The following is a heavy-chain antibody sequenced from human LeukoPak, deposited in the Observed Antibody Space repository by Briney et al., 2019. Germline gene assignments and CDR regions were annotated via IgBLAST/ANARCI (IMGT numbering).Heavy chain of an antibody. CDR3: ASDVTYHGSDWFDP. J-gene: IGHJ5*02. D-gene: IGHD2-15*01. CDR1: ELTFSSYS. V-gene: IGHV3-48*04. CDR2: ISSTASSI. Sequence: GGSLRLSCAASELTFSSYSMSWVRQAPGKGLEWVSYISSTASSIYYADSVKGRFTISRDNAKNSLYLQMNSLRAEDTAVYYCASDVTYHGSDWFDPWGQGTLVTVSS.